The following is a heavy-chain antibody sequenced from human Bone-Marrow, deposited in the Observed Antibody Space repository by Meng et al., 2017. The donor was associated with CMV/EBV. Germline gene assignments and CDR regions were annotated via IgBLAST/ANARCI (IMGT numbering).Heavy chain of an antibody. CDR1: GGSISSSSYF. D-gene: IGHD1-26*01. CDR3: ARVKGATGPAYYFDH. CDR2: IYHSGTS. J-gene: IGHJ4*02. V-gene: IGHV4-39*07. Sequence: GSLRLSCNVSGGSISSSSYFWGWVRQPPGKGLEWIASIYHSGTSYYNPSLKSRATISVDTSNSLFSLKLSSVTAADTAVYYCARVKGATGPAYYFDHWGQGALVTVYS.